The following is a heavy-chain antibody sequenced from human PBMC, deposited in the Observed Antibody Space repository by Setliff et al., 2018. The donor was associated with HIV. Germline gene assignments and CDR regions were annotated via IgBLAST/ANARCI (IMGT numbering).Heavy chain of an antibody. CDR3: ARHASYYDILTGYQYGPFDY. CDR1: GGSISNYY. D-gene: IGHD3-9*01. CDR2: IYPIGSP. Sequence: PSETLSLTCTVSGGSISNYYWSWIRQPPGKGLEWIGYIYPIGSPDFPSGNTVYNPSFRSRVTLSLDTSKNQFSLKLSSVTAADTAVYYCARHASYYDILTGYQYGPFDYWGQGSLVTVSS. V-gene: IGHV4-59*08. J-gene: IGHJ4*02.